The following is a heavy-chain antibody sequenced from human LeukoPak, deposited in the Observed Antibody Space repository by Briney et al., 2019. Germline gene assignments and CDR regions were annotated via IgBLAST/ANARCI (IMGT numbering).Heavy chain of an antibody. V-gene: IGHV1-2*02. CDR3: ARVGGIVVVTAMVFDP. J-gene: IGHJ5*02. CDR1: GYTFTDYY. Sequence: SVMVSCKASGYTFTDYYMHWVRQAPGQGLEWMGWINPNSGGTNYAQKFQGRVTMTRDTSISTAYMELSRLRSDDTAVYYCARVGGIVVVTAMVFDPWGQGTLVTVSS. D-gene: IGHD2-21*02. CDR2: INPNSGGT.